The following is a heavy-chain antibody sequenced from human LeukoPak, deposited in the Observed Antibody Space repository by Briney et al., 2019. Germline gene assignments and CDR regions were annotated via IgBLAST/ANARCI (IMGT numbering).Heavy chain of an antibody. CDR1: GGSISSYY. J-gene: IGHJ4*02. CDR2: IYYSGST. Sequence: SETLSLTCTVSGGSISSYYWSWIRRPPGKGLEWVGYIYYSGSTSYNPSLKSRVTISVDTSKNQFSLKLSSVTAADTAVYYCARTGRGGWSFFDYWGQGTLVTVSS. CDR3: ARTGRGGWSFFDY. D-gene: IGHD6-19*01. V-gene: IGHV4-59*01.